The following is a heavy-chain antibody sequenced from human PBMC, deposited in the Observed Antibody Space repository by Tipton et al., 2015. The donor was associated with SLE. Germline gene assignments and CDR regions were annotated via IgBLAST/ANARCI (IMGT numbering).Heavy chain of an antibody. CDR1: GGSISSHY. CDR3: ARVAYDFWSGYSYYFDY. Sequence: LRLSCTVSGGSISSHYWSWIRQPPGKGLEWIGYIYYSGGTNYNPSLKSRVTISVDTSKNQFSLKLSSVTAADTAVYYCARVAYDFWSGYSYYFDYWGQGTLVTVSS. V-gene: IGHV4-59*11. CDR2: IYYSGGT. J-gene: IGHJ4*02. D-gene: IGHD3-3*01.